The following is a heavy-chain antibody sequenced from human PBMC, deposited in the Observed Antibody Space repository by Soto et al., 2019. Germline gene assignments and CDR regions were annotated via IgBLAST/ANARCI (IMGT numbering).Heavy chain of an antibody. D-gene: IGHD4-17*01. CDR3: AKDLSRPHGPQE. V-gene: IGHV3-30*18. CDR2: ISYDGSNK. CDR1: GFTFSSYG. Sequence: GGSLRLSCAASGFTFSSYGMHWVRQAPGKGLEWVAVISYDGSNKYYADSVKGRFTISRDNSKNTLYLQMNSLRAEDTAVYYCAKDLSRPHGPQEWGQGTLVTVSS. J-gene: IGHJ4*02.